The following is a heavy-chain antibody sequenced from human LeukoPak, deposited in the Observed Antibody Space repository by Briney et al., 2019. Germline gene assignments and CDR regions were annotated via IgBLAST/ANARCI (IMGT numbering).Heavy chain of an antibody. V-gene: IGHV1-2*06. Sequence: ASVKVSCKASGYTFTGYYMHWVRQAPGQGLEWMGRINPNSGGTNYAQKFQGRVTMTRDTSISTAYMELSRLRSEDTAVYYCASSPNWNDEVDYWGEGTLVTVSS. CDR3: ASSPNWNDEVDY. CDR2: INPNSGGT. D-gene: IGHD1-1*01. CDR1: GYTFTGYY. J-gene: IGHJ4*02.